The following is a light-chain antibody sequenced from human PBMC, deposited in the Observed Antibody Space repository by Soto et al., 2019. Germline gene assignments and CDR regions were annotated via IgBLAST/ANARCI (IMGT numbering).Light chain of an antibody. CDR1: QSVSSRF. CDR2: GAS. J-gene: IGKJ1*01. CDR3: QQYESSRT. V-gene: IGKV3-20*01. Sequence: ESVLTQSPGTLSLSPGERATLSCRASQSVSSRFLAWYQQKPGQAPKVRIYGASTRATGIPDRFSGSGSGTDFTLTISRLEPEDFAVYYCQQYESSRTFGQGTKVEMK.